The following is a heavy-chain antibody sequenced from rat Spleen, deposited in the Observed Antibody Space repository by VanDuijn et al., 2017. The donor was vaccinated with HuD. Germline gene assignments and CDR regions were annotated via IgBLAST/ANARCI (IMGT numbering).Heavy chain of an antibody. CDR2: ITNTGGST. CDR1: GFTFSDYY. CDR3: ARRHYGYTDYFDY. Sequence: EVQLVESDGGLVQPGRSLKLSCAASGFTFSDYYMAWVRQAPTKGLEWVASITNTGGSTYYRDSVKGRLTISRDNAKSTLSLQMDSLRSEDTATYYCARRHYGYTDYFDYWGQGVMVTVSS. D-gene: IGHD1-9*01. J-gene: IGHJ2*01. V-gene: IGHV5-25*01.